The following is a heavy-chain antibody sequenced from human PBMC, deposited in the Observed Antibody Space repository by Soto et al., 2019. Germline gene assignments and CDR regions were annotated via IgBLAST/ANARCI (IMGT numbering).Heavy chain of an antibody. CDR1: GGTFNSYD. CDR2: IIPIVETP. CDR3: ARLSRPNYYDTSGFFKDNWFDP. V-gene: IGHV1-69*13. D-gene: IGHD3-22*01. J-gene: IGHJ5*02. Sequence: SVKVSCKASGGTFNSYDINWVRQAPGQGLEWMGGIIPIVETPKYAQKFQGRVTITADESTSTVYMELSSLRSEDTAMYYCARLSRPNYYDTSGFFKDNWFDPWGQGTLVTVSS.